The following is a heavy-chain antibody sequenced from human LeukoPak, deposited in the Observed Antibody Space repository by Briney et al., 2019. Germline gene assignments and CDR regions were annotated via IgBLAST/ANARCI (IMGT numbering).Heavy chain of an antibody. D-gene: IGHD1-26*01. CDR3: SRGQSSGTYGYDAFDI. CDR1: GGSISSGSYY. V-gene: IGHV4-61*02. CDR2: IYTSGST. J-gene: IGHJ3*02. Sequence: SETLSLTCTVSGGSISSGSYYWSWIRQPAGKGLEWIGRIYTSGSTNYNPSLKSRITISVDTSRNQFSLQLTSVTAADTAVYYCSRGQSSGTYGYDAFDIWGQGTMVTVSS.